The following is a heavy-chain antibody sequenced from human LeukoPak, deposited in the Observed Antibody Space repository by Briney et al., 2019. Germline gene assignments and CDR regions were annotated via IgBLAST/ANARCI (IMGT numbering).Heavy chain of an antibody. V-gene: IGHV3-23*01. J-gene: IGHJ5*02. Sequence: GGSLRLSCVASGFTFSNCAMGWVRQAPGRGLKWVSGIDGSGASTYYAGSVKGRFTISRDNAKNTLYLQMNSLRAEDTGVYYCAKAADPLSWLDPWGQGTLVTVSS. CDR2: IDGSGAST. CDR3: AKAADPLSWLDP. D-gene: IGHD6-13*01. CDR1: GFTFSNCA.